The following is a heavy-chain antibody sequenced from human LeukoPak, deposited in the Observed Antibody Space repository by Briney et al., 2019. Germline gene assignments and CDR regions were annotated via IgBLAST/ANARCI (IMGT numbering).Heavy chain of an antibody. CDR3: AKGSSAYFADL. D-gene: IGHD2/OR15-2a*01. CDR2: ISNDGGGT. V-gene: IGHV3-23*01. Sequence: GGSLRLSCAASGFIFNNYGLIWVRQAPGKGLEWVSAISNDGGGTNHADFVKGRFTISRDNSKKTLFLQMNSLRAEDTALYYCAKGSSAYFADLWGQGTLVTVSA. CDR1: GFIFNNYG. J-gene: IGHJ5*02.